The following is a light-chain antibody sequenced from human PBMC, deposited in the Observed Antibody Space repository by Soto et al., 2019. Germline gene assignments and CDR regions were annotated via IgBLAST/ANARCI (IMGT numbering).Light chain of an antibody. CDR1: QTISSW. CDR3: QHYNSYSEA. J-gene: IGKJ1*01. V-gene: IGKV1-5*03. Sequence: DIQMTQSPSTLSGSVGDRVTLTCRASQTISSWLAWYQQKPGKAPKLLIYKASTINSGVPSRFSGSGSGTEFTLTISSLQPDDFATYYCQHYNSYSEAFGRGTKVDI. CDR2: KAS.